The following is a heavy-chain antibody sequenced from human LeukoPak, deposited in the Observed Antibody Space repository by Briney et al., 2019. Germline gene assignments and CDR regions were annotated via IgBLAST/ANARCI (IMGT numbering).Heavy chain of an antibody. CDR3: ARHGGHYQSDD. J-gene: IGHJ4*02. CDR2: VHHSGGT. CDR1: GGSFSGYY. V-gene: IGHV4-34*01. D-gene: IGHD2-21*01. Sequence: SETLSLTCAVYGGSFSGYYWSWIRQPPGEGLEWIGQVHHSGGTSYNPSLRSRVTISIDKSENQFSLKLNSVTAADTAVYYCARHGGHYQSDDWGQGTLVTVSS.